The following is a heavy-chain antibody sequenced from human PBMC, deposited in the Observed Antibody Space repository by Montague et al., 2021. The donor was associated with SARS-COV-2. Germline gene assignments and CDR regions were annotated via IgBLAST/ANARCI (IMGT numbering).Heavy chain of an antibody. J-gene: IGHJ4*02. Sequence: SETLSLTCTVSGGSITNSFWNWIRQPPGKGLEWLGYIHSSGSTNYNPSLKSRVTISVDTSKSQFSLKLGSVTAADTAVCYCATTPGRFGEFHFDDWGQGTLVTVSS. D-gene: IGHD3-10*01. V-gene: IGHV4-59*01. CDR3: ATTPGRFGEFHFDD. CDR1: GGSITNSF. CDR2: IHSSGST.